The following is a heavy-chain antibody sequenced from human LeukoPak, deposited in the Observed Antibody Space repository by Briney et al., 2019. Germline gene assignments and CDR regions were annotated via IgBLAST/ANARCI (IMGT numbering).Heavy chain of an antibody. CDR1: GFTFSSYE. CDR3: AKDSGTTVTTFEY. V-gene: IGHV3-48*03. D-gene: IGHD4-17*01. J-gene: IGHJ4*02. Sequence: GGSLRPSCAASGFTFSSYEMNWVRQAPGKGLEWVSYISSSGSTIYYADSVKGRFTISRDNSKNTLYLQMNSLRAEDTAVYYCAKDSGTTVTTFEYWGQGTLVTVSS. CDR2: ISSSGSTI.